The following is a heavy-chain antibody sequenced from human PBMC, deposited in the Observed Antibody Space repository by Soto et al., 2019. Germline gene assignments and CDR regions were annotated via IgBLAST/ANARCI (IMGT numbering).Heavy chain of an antibody. J-gene: IGHJ4*02. CDR3: ARDPTSWMGAPAFWFDY. CDR1: GFTFSSYA. CDR2: ISYDGSNK. D-gene: IGHD1-26*01. V-gene: IGHV3-30-3*01. Sequence: GGSLRLSCAASGFTFSSYAMHWVRQAPGKGLEWVAVISYDGSNKYYADSVKGRFTISRDNSKNTLYLQMNSLRAEDTAVYYCARDPTSWMGAPAFWFDYWGQGTLVTVSS.